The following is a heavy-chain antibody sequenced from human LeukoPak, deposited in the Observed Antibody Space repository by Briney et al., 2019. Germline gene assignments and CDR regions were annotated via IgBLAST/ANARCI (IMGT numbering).Heavy chain of an antibody. V-gene: IGHV4-59*01. D-gene: IGHD3-10*01. CDR1: GGSISSYY. J-gene: IGHJ4*02. CDR3: ARGGADSGSPVYSDY. CDR2: IYYSGST. Sequence: SETLSLTCTVSGGSISSYYWSWIRQPPGKGLEWIGYIYYSGSTNYNPSLKSRVTISVDTSKNQFSLKLSSVTAADTAVYYCARGGADSGSPVYSDYWGQGTLVTVSS.